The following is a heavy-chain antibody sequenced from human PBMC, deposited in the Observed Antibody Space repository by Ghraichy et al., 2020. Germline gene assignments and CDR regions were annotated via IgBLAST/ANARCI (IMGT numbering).Heavy chain of an antibody. Sequence: GGSLRLSCAASGFTFSSYGMHWVRQAPGKGLEWVAFIRYDGSNKYYADSVKGRFTISRDNSKNTLYLQMNSLRAEDTAVYYCAKDREQWPLDQPHYYYYYYMDVWGKGTTVTVSS. D-gene: IGHD6-19*01. CDR1: GFTFSSYG. J-gene: IGHJ6*03. CDR3: AKDREQWPLDQPHYYYYYYMDV. CDR2: IRYDGSNK. V-gene: IGHV3-30*02.